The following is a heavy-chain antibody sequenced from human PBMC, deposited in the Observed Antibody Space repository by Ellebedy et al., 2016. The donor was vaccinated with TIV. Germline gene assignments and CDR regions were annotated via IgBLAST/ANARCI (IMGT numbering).Heavy chain of an antibody. CDR1: GGSISSYY. Sequence: MPSETLSLTCTVSGGSISSYYWSWIRQPPGKGLEWIGYIYYSGSTYYNPSLKSRVTISVDTSKNQFSLKLSSVTAADTAVYYCAREGINGTTCYFDYWGQGTLVTVSS. CDR2: IYYSGST. J-gene: IGHJ4*02. CDR3: AREGINGTTCYFDY. D-gene: IGHD1-7*01. V-gene: IGHV4-59*12.